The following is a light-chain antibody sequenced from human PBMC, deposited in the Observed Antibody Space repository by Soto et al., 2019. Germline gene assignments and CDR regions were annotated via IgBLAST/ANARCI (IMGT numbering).Light chain of an antibody. CDR1: LSVSSSY. V-gene: IGKV3-20*01. Sequence: EIVLTQSPGTLSLSPGDRATLSCRASLSVSSSYLAWYQQKPGQAPRLLIYGASSRATGIPARFSGSGSATEFTLTISSLESEDFAFYYCQQYSTWPPYTFGQGTKLEIK. CDR3: QQYSTWPPYT. CDR2: GAS. J-gene: IGKJ2*01.